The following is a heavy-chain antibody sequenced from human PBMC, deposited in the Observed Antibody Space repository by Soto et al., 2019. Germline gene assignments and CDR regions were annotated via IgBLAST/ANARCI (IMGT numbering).Heavy chain of an antibody. V-gene: IGHV4-4*07. D-gene: IGHD3-3*01. J-gene: IGHJ5*02. CDR2: IYSSGNT. CDR1: GGAIGSHY. CDR3: ARGQRFSDWFDP. Sequence: QIQLQESGPGLVKPSETLSLTCSISGGAIGSHYWTWIRQPAGKGLEWIGRIYSSGNTKYNPSLQSRVNMSLDTSKNRFSLRLESVTAADTAVYFCARGQRFSDWFDPWGQGTSVTVSS.